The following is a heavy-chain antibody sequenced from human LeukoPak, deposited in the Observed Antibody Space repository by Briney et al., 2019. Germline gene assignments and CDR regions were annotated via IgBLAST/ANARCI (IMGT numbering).Heavy chain of an antibody. CDR2: ISAYNGNT. V-gene: IGHV1-18*04. CDR1: GYTFTGYY. D-gene: IGHD3-10*01. J-gene: IGHJ4*02. Sequence: ASVKVSCKASGYTFTGYYMHWVRQAPGQGLEWMGWISAYNGNTNYAQKLQGRVTMTTDTSTSTAYMELRSLRSDDTAVYYCVRNSYYYGSGSFDYWGQGTLVTVSS. CDR3: VRNSYYYGSGSFDY.